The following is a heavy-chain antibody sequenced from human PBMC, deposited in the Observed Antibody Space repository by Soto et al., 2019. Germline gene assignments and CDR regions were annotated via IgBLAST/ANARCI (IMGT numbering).Heavy chain of an antibody. Sequence: PSETLSLTCAVYGGSFSGYYWSWIRQPPGKGLEWIGEINHSGSTNYNPSLKSRVTISVDTSKNQFSLSLSSVTAADTAVYYCTGDYYGIDGYILDLWGQGTSVTVSS. J-gene: IGHJ5*02. CDR1: GGSFSGYY. D-gene: IGHD3-22*01. CDR2: INHSGST. CDR3: TGDYYGIDGYILDL. V-gene: IGHV4-34*01.